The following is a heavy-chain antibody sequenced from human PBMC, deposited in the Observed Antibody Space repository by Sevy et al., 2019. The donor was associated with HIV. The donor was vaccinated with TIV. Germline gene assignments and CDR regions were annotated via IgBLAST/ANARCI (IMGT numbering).Heavy chain of an antibody. CDR2: IKQDGSEK. Sequence: GGSLRLSCAASGFTFSSYWMSWVRQAPGKGLEWVANIKQDGSEKYYVDSVKGRFTISRDNAKNSLYLQMNSLRAEDTAVYYCARGDSNLRGYSYGTYYFDYWGQGTLVTVSS. V-gene: IGHV3-7*04. CDR3: ARGDSNLRGYSYGTYYFDY. D-gene: IGHD5-18*01. CDR1: GFTFSSYW. J-gene: IGHJ4*02.